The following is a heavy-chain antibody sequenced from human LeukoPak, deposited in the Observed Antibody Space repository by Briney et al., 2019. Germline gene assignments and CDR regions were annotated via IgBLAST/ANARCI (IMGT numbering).Heavy chain of an antibody. CDR3: ARQLGSGSFMYYFDY. CDR2: IYPGDSDT. CDR1: GYSFTSYW. V-gene: IGHV5-51*01. D-gene: IGHD1-26*01. Sequence: GESLKIAFKGSGYSFTSYWIGWVRQMPGKGLEWMGIIYPGDSDTRYSPSFQGQVTISADKSISTAYLQWSSLKASDTAMYYCARQLGSGSFMYYFDYWGQGTLVTVSS. J-gene: IGHJ4*02.